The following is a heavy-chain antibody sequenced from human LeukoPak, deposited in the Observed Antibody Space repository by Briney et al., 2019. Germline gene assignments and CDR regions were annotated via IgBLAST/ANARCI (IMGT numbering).Heavy chain of an antibody. CDR3: ARGPNSNWSGLDF. CDR1: GFTFSSYG. D-gene: IGHD6-6*01. CDR2: ISPTGSTT. J-gene: IGHJ4*02. Sequence: GGSLRLSCAASGFTFSSYGMHWVRQAPGKGLVWVSRISPTGSTTSYADSVKGRFTVSRDNAKNTLYLQVNNLRAEDTAVYYCARGPNSNWSGLDFWGQGTLLTVSS. V-gene: IGHV3-74*01.